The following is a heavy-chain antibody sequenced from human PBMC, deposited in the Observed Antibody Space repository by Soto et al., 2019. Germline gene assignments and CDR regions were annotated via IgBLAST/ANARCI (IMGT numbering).Heavy chain of an antibody. Sequence: QVHLVESGGGVVQPGKSLRLSGEASGFSFSIYGMPWVRQAPGKGLEWVADLWYDGSNKYYAESVKGRFIISRDNSKNTLYLQMISLRAEDTAVYYCARPSTNLDLGVFDFWGQGTLVTVSS. J-gene: IGHJ4*02. CDR2: LWYDGSNK. D-gene: IGHD3-16*01. CDR3: ARPSTNLDLGVFDF. V-gene: IGHV3-33*01. CDR1: GFSFSIYG.